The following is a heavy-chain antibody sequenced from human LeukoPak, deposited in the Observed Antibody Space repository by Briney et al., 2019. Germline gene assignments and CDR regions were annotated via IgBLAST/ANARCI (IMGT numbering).Heavy chain of an antibody. CDR3: ASPSIVGATCES. D-gene: IGHD1-26*01. CDR2: IYYSGST. Sequence: SETLSLTCTVSGGSISSGDYYWSWIRQPPGKGLEWIGYIYYSGSTYYNPSLKSRVTISVDTSKNQFSLKLSSVTAADAAVYYCASPSIVGATCESWGQGTLVTVSS. CDR1: GGSISSGDYY. J-gene: IGHJ5*02. V-gene: IGHV4-30-4*01.